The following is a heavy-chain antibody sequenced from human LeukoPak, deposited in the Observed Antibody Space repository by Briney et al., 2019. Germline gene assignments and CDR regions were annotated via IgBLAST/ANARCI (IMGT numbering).Heavy chain of an antibody. J-gene: IGHJ4*02. CDR3: ARSLTTLTYEGY. CDR1: GFTVSNNY. Sequence: PGGSLRLSCAASGFTVSNNYMSWVRQAPGKGLEWVSVIYSGGSTYYADSVKGRFTISRDNSKNTLYLQMNSLRAEDTAIYYCARSLTTLTYEGYWGQGTLVTVSS. D-gene: IGHD1-1*01. V-gene: IGHV3-53*01. CDR2: IYSGGST.